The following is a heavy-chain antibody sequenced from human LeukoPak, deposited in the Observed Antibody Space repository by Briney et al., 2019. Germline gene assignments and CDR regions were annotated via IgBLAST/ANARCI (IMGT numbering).Heavy chain of an antibody. CDR1: GGSISSSSYY. CDR2: IYYSGST. CDR3: ARDRFLERDYFDY. Sequence: SETLSLTCTVSGGSISSSSYYWGWIRQPPGKGLEWIGSIYYSGSTYYNPSLKSRVTISVDTSKNQFSLKLSSVTAADTAVYYCARDRFLERDYFDYWGQGILVVVSS. D-gene: IGHD3-3*01. J-gene: IGHJ4*02. V-gene: IGHV4-39*07.